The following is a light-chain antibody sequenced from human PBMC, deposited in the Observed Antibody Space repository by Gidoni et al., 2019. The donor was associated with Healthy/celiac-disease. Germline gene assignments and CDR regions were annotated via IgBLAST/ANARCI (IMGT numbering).Light chain of an antibody. Sequence: EIVLTQSPATLSLSPGEGATLSCRASQSVSSYLAWYQQTPDQAPRLLIYHASNRATGIPARFSGSGSGTDFTLTISSLEPEDFAVYYCQQRSNWPPLTFGGGTKVEIK. J-gene: IGKJ4*01. V-gene: IGKV3-11*01. CDR3: QQRSNWPPLT. CDR2: HAS. CDR1: QSVSSY.